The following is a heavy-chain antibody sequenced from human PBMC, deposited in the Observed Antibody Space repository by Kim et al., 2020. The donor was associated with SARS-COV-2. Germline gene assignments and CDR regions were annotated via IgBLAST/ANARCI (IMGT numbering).Heavy chain of an antibody. J-gene: IGHJ5*02. V-gene: IGHV1-69*04. Sequence: ANYAQKCQGRVTITADKSTSTAYMELSSLRSEDTAVYYCARGGPSNWFDPWGQGTLVTVSS. CDR2: A. CDR3: ARGGPSNWFDP.